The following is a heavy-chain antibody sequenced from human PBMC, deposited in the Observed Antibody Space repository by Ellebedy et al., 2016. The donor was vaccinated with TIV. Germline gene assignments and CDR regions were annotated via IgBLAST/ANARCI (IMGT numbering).Heavy chain of an antibody. CDR1: GFTFSNYA. J-gene: IGHJ6*03. D-gene: IGHD5-12*01. V-gene: IGHV3-23*01. CDR3: AKIPGPRGYDSKGGDYYYYYMDV. CDR2: ISGGGGGT. Sequence: GESLKISXAASGFTFSNYAMSWVRQAPGKGLEWVSAISGGGGGTYYADSVKGRFTISRDNSKNTLYLQMNSLRAEDTAVYYCAKIPGPRGYDSKGGDYYYYYMDVWGKGTTVTVSS.